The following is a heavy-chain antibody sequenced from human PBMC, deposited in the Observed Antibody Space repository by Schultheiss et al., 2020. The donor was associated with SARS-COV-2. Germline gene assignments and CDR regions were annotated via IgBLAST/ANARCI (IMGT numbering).Heavy chain of an antibody. CDR2: ISGSGGST. CDR1: GFTFSSYA. CDR3: ANGRERYYYYMDV. D-gene: IGHD1-1*01. Sequence: GGSLRLSCAASGFTFSSYAMSWVRQAPGKGLEWVSAISGSGGSTYYADSVKGRFTISRDNSKNTLYLQMSSLRAEDTAVYYCANGRERYYYYMDVWGKGTTVTVSS. V-gene: IGHV3-23*01. J-gene: IGHJ6*03.